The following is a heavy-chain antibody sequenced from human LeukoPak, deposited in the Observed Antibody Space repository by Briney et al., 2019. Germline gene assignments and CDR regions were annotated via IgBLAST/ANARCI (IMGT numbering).Heavy chain of an antibody. CDR3: ARGPSFGPIDAFDI. J-gene: IGHJ3*02. Sequence: ASVKVSCKASGYTFTSYAMNWVRQAPGQGLEWMGWINTNTGNPTYAQGFTGRFVFSLDTSVSTAYLQISSLKAEDTAVYYCARGPSFGPIDAFDIWGQGTMVTVSS. V-gene: IGHV7-4-1*02. CDR1: GYTFTSYA. D-gene: IGHD3-10*01. CDR2: INTNTGNP.